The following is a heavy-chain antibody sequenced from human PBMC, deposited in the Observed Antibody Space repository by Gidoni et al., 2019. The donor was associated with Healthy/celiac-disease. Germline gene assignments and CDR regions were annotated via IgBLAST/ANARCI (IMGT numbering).Heavy chain of an antibody. Sequence: QVQLVESGGGVVQPGRSLRLSCAASGCTFSSYGMHWVRQAPGKGLEWVAVISYDGSNKYYADSVKGRFTISRDNSKNTLYLQMNSLRAEDTAVYYCAKDITGTFGMDVWGQGTTVTVSS. CDR3: AKDITGTFGMDV. CDR1: GCTFSSYG. J-gene: IGHJ6*02. V-gene: IGHV3-30*18. D-gene: IGHD1-20*01. CDR2: ISYDGSNK.